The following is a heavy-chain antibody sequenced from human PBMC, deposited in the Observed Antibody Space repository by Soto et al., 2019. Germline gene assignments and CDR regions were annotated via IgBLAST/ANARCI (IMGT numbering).Heavy chain of an antibody. CDR1: GFTFSNFA. D-gene: IGHD3-16*02. CDR2: ISRTGGAA. J-gene: IGHJ4*02. Sequence: EVQLLESGGGLVQPGGSLRLSCAASGFTFSNFAMFWVRQAPGKGLEWVSSISRTGGAAHYADSVNGRFTISRDNSKNTLFLQMDSLRAEDTAVYYCAKAYDYIWESYPRDLDYWGQGTLVTVSS. V-gene: IGHV3-23*01. CDR3: AKAYDYIWESYPRDLDY.